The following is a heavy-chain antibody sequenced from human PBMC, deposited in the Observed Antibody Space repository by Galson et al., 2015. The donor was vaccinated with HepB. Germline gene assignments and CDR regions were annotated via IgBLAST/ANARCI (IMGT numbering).Heavy chain of an antibody. Sequence: TLSLTCTVSGGSISSYYWSWIRQPPGKGLEWIGYIYYSGSTNYNPSLKSRVTISVDTSKNQFSLKLSSVTAADTAVYYCAIGVRLGWFDPWGQGTLVTVSS. D-gene: IGHD3-16*01. V-gene: IGHV4-59*01. CDR3: AIGVRLGWFDP. J-gene: IGHJ5*02. CDR1: GGSISSYY. CDR2: IYYSGST.